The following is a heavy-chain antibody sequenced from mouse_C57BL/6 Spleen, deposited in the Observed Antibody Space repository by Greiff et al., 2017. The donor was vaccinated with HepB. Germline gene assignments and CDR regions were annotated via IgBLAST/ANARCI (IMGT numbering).Heavy chain of an antibody. CDR2: IDPEDGDT. CDR3: TPQLGHSHFDY. Sequence: VQLKQSGAELVRPGASVKLSCTASGFNIKDYYMHWVKQRPEQGLEWIGRIDPEDGDTEYAPKFQGKATMTADTSSNTAYLQLSSLTSEDTAVYYCTPQLGHSHFDYWGQGTTLTVSS. J-gene: IGHJ2*01. CDR1: GFNIKDYY. V-gene: IGHV14-1*01. D-gene: IGHD4-1*02.